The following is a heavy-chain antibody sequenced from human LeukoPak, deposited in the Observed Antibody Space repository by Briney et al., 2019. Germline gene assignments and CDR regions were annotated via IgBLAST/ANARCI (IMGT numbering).Heavy chain of an antibody. CDR1: GFTFSSYS. Sequence: GGSLRLSCAASGFTFSSYSMNWVRQAPGKGLEWDSYISSSSSTIYYADSVKGRFTISRDNAKNSLYLQMNSLRAEDTAVYYCAKDPGSGSPDYWGQGTLVTVSS. V-gene: IGHV3-48*04. J-gene: IGHJ4*02. D-gene: IGHD1-26*01. CDR3: AKDPGSGSPDY. CDR2: ISSSSSTI.